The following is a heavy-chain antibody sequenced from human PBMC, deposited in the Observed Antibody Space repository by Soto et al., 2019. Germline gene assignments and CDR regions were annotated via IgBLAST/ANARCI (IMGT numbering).Heavy chain of an antibody. J-gene: IGHJ6*02. V-gene: IGHV4-59*01. CDR2: LYYSGST. CDR3: ARGQQYQLLYYYYYGMDV. Sequence: PSETLSLTCTVSGGSISSYYWSWLRQPPGKGLEWIGYLYYSGSTNYNPSLKSRVTISVDTSKNQFSPKLSSLTAADTAVYYCARGQQYQLLYYYYYGMDVWGQGTTVTVS. CDR1: GGSISSYY. D-gene: IGHD2-2*01.